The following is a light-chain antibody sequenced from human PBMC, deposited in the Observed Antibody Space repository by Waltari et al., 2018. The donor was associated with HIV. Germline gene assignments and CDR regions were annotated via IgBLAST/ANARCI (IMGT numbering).Light chain of an antibody. CDR2: EDS. CDR3: QVWESRIEHMV. Sequence: SYVLTQPPSVSVAPGQTARITCSGNNIGSKGVHWYQHKHGQAPVLVVHEDSDRPSGIPDQFSGYKSGSTATLSISGAEVGDEADYYCQVWESRIEHMVFGGGTKLTVL. CDR1: NIGSKG. J-gene: IGLJ2*01. V-gene: IGLV3-21*02.